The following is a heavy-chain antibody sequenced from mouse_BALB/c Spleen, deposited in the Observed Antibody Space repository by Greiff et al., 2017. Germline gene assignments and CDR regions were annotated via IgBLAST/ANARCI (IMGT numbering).Heavy chain of an antibody. CDR1: GYAFTSYN. J-gene: IGHJ4*01. CDR2: IDPYNGGT. V-gene: IGHV1S135*01. Sequence: EVQRVESGPELVKPGASVKVSCKASGYAFTSYNMYWVKQSHGKSLEWIGYIDPYNGGTSYNQKFKGKATLTVDKSSSTAYMHLNSLTSEDSAVYYCARWDWDDAMDYWGQGTSVTVSS. CDR3: ARWDWDDAMDY. D-gene: IGHD4-1*01.